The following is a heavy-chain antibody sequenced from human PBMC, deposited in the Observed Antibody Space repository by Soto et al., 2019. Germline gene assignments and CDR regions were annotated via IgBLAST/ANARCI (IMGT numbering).Heavy chain of an antibody. CDR3: ARDHSGYVGHGY. D-gene: IGHD5-12*01. CDR1: GYTFSSYG. Sequence: QVQLVQSGAEVKKPGASVKVSCKASGYTFSSYGISWVRQATGQGHEWMGWISAYHDNTNYAQKLQGRGTMHTDTTTSAAYMDLRSLRSDNTAVYYRARDHSGYVGHGYWGQGPLVTVSS. V-gene: IGHV1-18*01. CDR2: ISAYHDNT. J-gene: IGHJ4*02.